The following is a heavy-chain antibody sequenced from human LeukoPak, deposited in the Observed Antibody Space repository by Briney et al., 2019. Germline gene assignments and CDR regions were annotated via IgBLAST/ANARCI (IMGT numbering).Heavy chain of an antibody. CDR2: TSYRSQLIY. D-gene: IGHD6-13*01. Sequence: SQTLSLICAISGDSVSDNTAAWNWIRQSPSRGLEWLGRTSYRSQLIYDYGASVRGRITISPDTSKNQFSLQLVSVTPEDTAVYCCARGSSFDFWGQGILVTVSS. J-gene: IGHJ4*02. V-gene: IGHV6-1*01. CDR3: ARGSSFDF. CDR1: GDSVSDNTAA.